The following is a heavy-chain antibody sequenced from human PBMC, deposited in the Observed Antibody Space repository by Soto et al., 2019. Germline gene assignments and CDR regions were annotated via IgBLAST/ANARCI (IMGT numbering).Heavy chain of an antibody. Sequence: QVQLVESGGGVVQPGRSLRLSCAASGFTFSRYTMHWVRQAPGKGLEWMAFISDDGNNKYYADSVKGQFTISRDNSKNTLDLEMNSLRTEETAVYYCARDDEGGSDCDLGYWGQGTLVTVSS. CDR1: GFTFSRYT. D-gene: IGHD3-10*01. J-gene: IGHJ4*02. CDR3: ARDDEGGSDCDLGY. CDR2: ISDDGNNK. V-gene: IGHV3-30-3*01.